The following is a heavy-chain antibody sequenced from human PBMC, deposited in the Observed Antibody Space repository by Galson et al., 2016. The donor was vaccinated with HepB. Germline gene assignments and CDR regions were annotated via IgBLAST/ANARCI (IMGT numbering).Heavy chain of an antibody. Sequence: SVKVSCKASGYTFTNYYINWVRQAPGQGLEWVGDINPSGTRTSYAQRFQGRVTVSTDASTSTVYMELSSLRSEDTAVYYCARDSYSSSSGQEGMDIWGQGTTVTVAS. CDR3: ARDSYSSSSGQEGMDI. CDR2: INPSGTRT. J-gene: IGHJ6*02. V-gene: IGHV1-46*01. D-gene: IGHD6-6*01. CDR1: GYTFTNYY.